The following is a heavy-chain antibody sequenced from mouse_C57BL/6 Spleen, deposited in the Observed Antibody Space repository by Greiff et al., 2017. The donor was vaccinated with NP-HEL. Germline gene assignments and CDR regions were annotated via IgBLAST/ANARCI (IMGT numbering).Heavy chain of an antibody. J-gene: IGHJ2*01. CDR1: GFTFSDYG. Sequence: EVQVVESGGGLVKPGGSLKLSCAASGFTFSDYGMHWVRQAPEKGLEWVAYISSGSSTIYYADTVKGRFTISRDNAKNTLFLQMTSLRSEDTAMYYCARGGHYSNPYYFDYWGQGTTLTVSS. V-gene: IGHV5-17*01. CDR2: ISSGSSTI. CDR3: ARGGHYSNPYYFDY. D-gene: IGHD2-5*01.